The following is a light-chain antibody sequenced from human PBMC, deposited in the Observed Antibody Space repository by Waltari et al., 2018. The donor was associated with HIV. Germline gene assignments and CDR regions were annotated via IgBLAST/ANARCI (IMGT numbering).Light chain of an antibody. V-gene: IGLV2-14*01. CDR1: SSDVGGYNY. CDR3: CSYASSTTLDV. CDR2: EVS. J-gene: IGLJ2*01. Sequence: QSALTQPASVSGSPGQSITISCTGTSSDVGGYNYVPWYQQPPGKAPKLLIYEVSNRPSGISNRFSVSKSGNTASLTISGLQAEDEADYYCCSYASSTTLDVFGGGTKLTVL.